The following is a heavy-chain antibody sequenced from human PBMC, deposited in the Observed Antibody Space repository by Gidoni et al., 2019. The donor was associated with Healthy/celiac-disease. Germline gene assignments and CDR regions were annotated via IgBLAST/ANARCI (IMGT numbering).Heavy chain of an antibody. CDR3: ARQLYYDYVWGSYRLDAFDI. D-gene: IGHD3-16*02. J-gene: IGHJ3*02. CDR1: GYSFTSYW. Sequence: EVQLVQSGAEVKKPGESLKISCKGSGYSFTSYWIGWVRQMPGKGLECVGIIYPGDSDTRYSPSFQGQVTISADKSISTAYLQWSSLKASDTAMYYCARQLYYDYVWGSYRLDAFDIWGQGTMVTVSS. CDR2: IYPGDSDT. V-gene: IGHV5-51*01.